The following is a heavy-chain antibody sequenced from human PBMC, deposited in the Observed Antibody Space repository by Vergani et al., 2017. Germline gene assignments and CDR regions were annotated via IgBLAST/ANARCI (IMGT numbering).Heavy chain of an antibody. CDR3: ARDNGDYVPFDY. Sequence: QVQLVESGGGVVQPGRSLGLSCAASGFTMSYFAIHWVRQAPGKGLEWVALISYDGSNKYYADSVKGRFTISRDNSKNTLYLQMNSLRAEDTAVYYCARDNGDYVPFDYWGQGTLVTVSS. CDR2: ISYDGSNK. D-gene: IGHD4-17*01. J-gene: IGHJ4*02. V-gene: IGHV3-30*01. CDR1: GFTMSYFA.